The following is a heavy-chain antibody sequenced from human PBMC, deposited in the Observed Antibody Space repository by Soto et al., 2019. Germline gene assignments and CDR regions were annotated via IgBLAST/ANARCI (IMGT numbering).Heavy chain of an antibody. J-gene: IGHJ4*02. D-gene: IGHD2-2*01. CDR2: ISAYNGNT. Sequence: APVKASCKASGYTFTSYGISWARQAPGQGLEWMGWISAYNGNTNYAQKLQGRVTMTTDTSTSTAYMELRSLRSDDTAGYYCARDVDIVVVPAAMLVDSWGQGTLVTVSS. V-gene: IGHV1-18*01. CDR1: GYTFTSYG. CDR3: ARDVDIVVVPAAMLVDS.